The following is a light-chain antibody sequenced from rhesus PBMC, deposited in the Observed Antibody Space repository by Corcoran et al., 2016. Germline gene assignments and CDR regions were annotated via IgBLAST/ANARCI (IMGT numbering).Light chain of an antibody. J-gene: IGKJ4*01. V-gene: IGKV1-22*01. CDR2: KAS. CDR1: QGISNW. CDR3: LQYSSSPLT. Sequence: DIQMTQSPSSLSASVGARVTITCRASQGISNWLAWYQQNTGKAPKLLIYKASSLQSGVPSRFSGSGSWTDFTLTIRNLQPEDFANYYCLQYSSSPLTFGGVTKVEIK.